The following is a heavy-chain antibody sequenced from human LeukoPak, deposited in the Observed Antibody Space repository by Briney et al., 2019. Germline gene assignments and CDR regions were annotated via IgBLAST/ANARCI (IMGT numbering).Heavy chain of an antibody. V-gene: IGHV3-30-3*01. Sequence: GGSLRLSCAASGFTFSSYAMHWVRQAPGKGLEWVAVISYDGSNKYYADSVKGRFTISRDNSKNTLYLQMNSLRAEDTAVYYCARFGEKLNYDFWSVPLDYWGQGTLVTVSS. CDR1: GFTFSSYA. CDR3: ARFGEKLNYDFWSVPLDY. J-gene: IGHJ4*02. CDR2: ISYDGSNK. D-gene: IGHD3-3*01.